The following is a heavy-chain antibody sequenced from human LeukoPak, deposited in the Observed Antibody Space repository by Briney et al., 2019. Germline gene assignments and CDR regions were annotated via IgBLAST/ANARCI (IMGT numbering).Heavy chain of an antibody. CDR3: ARSMAEDYYGMDV. CDR2: ISSSGSTI. V-gene: IGHV3-48*03. J-gene: IGHJ6*02. Sequence: PGGSLRLSCAASGFTFSSYEMNWVRQAPGKGLEWVSYISSSGSTIYYADSVKGRFTISRDNAKNSLYLQMNSLRAEDTAVYYCARSMAEDYYGMDVWGQGTMVTVSS. CDR1: GFTFSSYE. D-gene: IGHD2-8*01.